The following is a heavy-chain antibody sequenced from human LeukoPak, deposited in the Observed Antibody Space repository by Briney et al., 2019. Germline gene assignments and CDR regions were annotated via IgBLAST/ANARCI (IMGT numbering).Heavy chain of an antibody. Sequence: GGSLRLSCAASGFTFDDYGMSWVRQAPGKGLEWVSGINWNGGSTGYADSVKGRFTISRDNAKNSLYLQMNSLRAEDTALYYCARWRLWFGELLNMDVWGKGTTVTVSS. V-gene: IGHV3-20*04. CDR3: ARWRLWFGELLNMDV. CDR2: INWNGGST. J-gene: IGHJ6*03. D-gene: IGHD3-10*01. CDR1: GFTFDDYG.